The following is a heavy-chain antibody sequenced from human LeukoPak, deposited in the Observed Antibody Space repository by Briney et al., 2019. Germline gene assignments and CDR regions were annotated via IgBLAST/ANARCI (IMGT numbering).Heavy chain of an antibody. V-gene: IGHV3-48*03. D-gene: IGHD6-13*01. Sequence: GGSLRLSCAASGFTFSSYEMNWVRQAPGKGLEWVSYISSSGSTIYYADSVKGRFTISRDNAKNSLYLQMNSLRAEDTAVYYCARGSHLNNSSWYGGNDYWGQGTLVTVSS. CDR3: ARGSHLNNSSWYGGNDY. CDR1: GFTFSSYE. CDR2: ISSSGSTI. J-gene: IGHJ4*02.